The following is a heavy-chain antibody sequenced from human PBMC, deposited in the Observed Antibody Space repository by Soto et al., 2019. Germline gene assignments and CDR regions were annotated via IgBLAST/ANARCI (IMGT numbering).Heavy chain of an antibody. D-gene: IGHD6-19*01. V-gene: IGHV1-24*01. CDR2: FDPEDGET. CDR1: GYTLTELS. CDR3: ATSGGRGRTPSGWYEVKYYFDY. J-gene: IGHJ4*02. Sequence: ASVKVSCKVSGYTLTELSMHWVRQAPGKGLEWMGGFDPEDGETIYAQKFQGRVTMTEDTSTEIAYMYLSRLRSEDTAVYYCATSGGRGRTPSGWYEVKYYFDYWGQGTLVTVSS.